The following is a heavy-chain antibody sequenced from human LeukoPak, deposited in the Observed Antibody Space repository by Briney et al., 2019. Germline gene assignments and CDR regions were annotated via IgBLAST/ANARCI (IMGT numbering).Heavy chain of an antibody. V-gene: IGHV1-69*04. CDR1: GGTFSSYA. CDR2: IIPILGIA. Sequence: SVKVSCKASGGTFSSYAISWVRQAPGQGLEWMGRIIPILGIANYAQKFQGRVTITADKSTSTAYMELSSLRSEDTAVYYCARVSNCYDSSGYLNWFDPWGQGTLVTVS. J-gene: IGHJ5*02. D-gene: IGHD3-22*01. CDR3: ARVSNCYDSSGYLNWFDP.